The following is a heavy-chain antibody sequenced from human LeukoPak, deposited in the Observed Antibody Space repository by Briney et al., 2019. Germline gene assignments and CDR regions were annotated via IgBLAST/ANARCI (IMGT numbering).Heavy chain of an antibody. D-gene: IGHD5-12*01. Sequence: GASVKVSCKASGYAFTSYGISRVRQAPGQGLEWMGWISAYNGNTNYAQKLQGRVTMTTDTSTSTAYMELRSLRSDDTAVYYCARQPSGYEPFDYWGQGTLVTVSS. CDR2: ISAYNGNT. V-gene: IGHV1-18*04. CDR3: ARQPSGYEPFDY. J-gene: IGHJ4*02. CDR1: GYAFTSYG.